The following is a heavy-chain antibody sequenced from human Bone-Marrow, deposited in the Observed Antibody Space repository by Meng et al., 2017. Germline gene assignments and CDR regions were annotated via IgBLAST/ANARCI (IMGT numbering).Heavy chain of an antibody. Sequence: HGDLVESWAGVQQPGGSVKGSFKASGITFTGYFMPWVRQAPGKGLEWMGRINPNSGGTNYAQKFQGRVTMTRDTSISTAYMELSRLRSDDTAVYYCARVRWELPDYWGQGTLVTVS. D-gene: IGHD1-26*01. CDR2: INPNSGGT. V-gene: IGHV1-2*06. J-gene: IGHJ4*02. CDR3: ARVRWELPDY. CDR1: GITFTGYF.